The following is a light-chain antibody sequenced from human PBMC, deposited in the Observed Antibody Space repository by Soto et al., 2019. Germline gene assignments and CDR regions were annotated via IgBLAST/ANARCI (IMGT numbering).Light chain of an antibody. CDR2: DVS. J-gene: IGLJ1*01. V-gene: IGLV2-14*01. CDR3: TSYTTSNNRQIV. Sequence: QSVLTQPASVSGSPGKSITISCTGTRSDVGGYNSVSWYQQHPGKAPKFMIYDVSNRPSGVSTRLSGSKSGNTASLTISGLQAEDEADYYCTSYTTSNNRQIVFGTGTKVTVL. CDR1: RSDVGGYNS.